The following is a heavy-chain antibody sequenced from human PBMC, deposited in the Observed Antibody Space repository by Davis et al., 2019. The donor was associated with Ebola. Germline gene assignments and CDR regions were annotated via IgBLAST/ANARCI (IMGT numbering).Heavy chain of an antibody. CDR2: ISYDGSNK. D-gene: IGHD2-21*01. J-gene: IGHJ3*01. CDR3: ARSGGDSFDL. Sequence: GESLKISCAASGFTFSSYAMHWVRQAPGKGLEWVAVISYDGSNKYYADSVKGRFTISRDNAKNSLSLQMNSLRDEDTAVYYCARSGGDSFDLWGQGTMVTVSS. V-gene: IGHV3-30*04. CDR1: GFTFSSYA.